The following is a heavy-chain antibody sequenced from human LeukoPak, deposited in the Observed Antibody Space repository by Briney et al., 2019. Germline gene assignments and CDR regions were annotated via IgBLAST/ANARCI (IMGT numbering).Heavy chain of an antibody. J-gene: IGHJ3*02. CDR2: ISYDGSNK. CDR1: GLTFSSYG. Sequence: GGSLRLSCAASGLTFSSYGMHWVRQAPGKGLEWVAVISYDGSNKYYADSVKGRFTISRDNSKNTLYLQMNSLRAEDTAVYYCAKDQGGVTDSSGYDAFDIWGQGTMVTVSS. D-gene: IGHD3-22*01. CDR3: AKDQGGVTDSSGYDAFDI. V-gene: IGHV3-30*18.